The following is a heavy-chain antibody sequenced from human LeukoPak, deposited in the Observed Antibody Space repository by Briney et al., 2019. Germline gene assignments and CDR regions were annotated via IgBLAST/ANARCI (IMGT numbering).Heavy chain of an antibody. V-gene: IGHV3-23*01. CDR2: ITGGGGST. CDR3: AKDPPHTVTTWSVDY. Sequence: GGSLRLSCTASGFTFSSYAMSWVRQSPERGLEWVSAITGGGGSTYYADSVKGRFTISRDNSKNTLSLQMTSLRAEDTAVYYCAKDPPHTVTTWSVDYWGQGTLVTVSS. CDR1: GFTFSSYA. D-gene: IGHD4-17*01. J-gene: IGHJ4*02.